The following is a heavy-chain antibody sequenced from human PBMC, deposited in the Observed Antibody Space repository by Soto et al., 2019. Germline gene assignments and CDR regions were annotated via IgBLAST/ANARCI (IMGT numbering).Heavy chain of an antibody. Sequence: TLSLTCSVSGGSINNYYWSWIRQPAGKGLEYIGRIYSSGSINYNPSLKSRVTMSVDTSKNQFSLKVRSVTAADTAVYYCARQTTYSSSWHDCWGQGTLVTVSS. CDR1: GGSINNYY. CDR2: IYSSGSI. CDR3: ARQTTYSSSWHDC. J-gene: IGHJ4*02. D-gene: IGHD6-13*01. V-gene: IGHV4-4*07.